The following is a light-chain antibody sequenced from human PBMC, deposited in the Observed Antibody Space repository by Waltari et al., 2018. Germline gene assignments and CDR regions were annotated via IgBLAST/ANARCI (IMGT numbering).Light chain of an antibody. J-gene: IGKJ2*01. Sequence: DIVMTQSPEYLAVSLGERATVNCKSSQSVLYSSNNKNYLAWYQLKPGQPPKLLIYWASTRESGVPDRFSASGSGTDFTLTISRLQPEDVAIYYCQQYYSSPYTFGQGTRLEIK. CDR2: WAS. V-gene: IGKV4-1*01. CDR1: QSVLYSSNNKNY. CDR3: QQYYSSPYT.